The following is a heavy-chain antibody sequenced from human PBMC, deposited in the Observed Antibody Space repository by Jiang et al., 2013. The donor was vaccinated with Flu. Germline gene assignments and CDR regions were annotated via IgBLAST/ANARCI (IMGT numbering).Heavy chain of an antibody. CDR1: GFTFSSYE. V-gene: IGHV3-48*03. CDR3: WAGKRWLPNFDY. Sequence: GLVQPGGSLRLSCAASGFTFSSYEMNWVRQAPGKGLEWVSYISSSGSTIYYADSVKGRFTISRDNAKNSLYLQMNSLRAEDTAVYYCWAGKRWLPNFDYWGQGTLVTVSS. J-gene: IGHJ4*02. D-gene: IGHD5-24*01. CDR2: ISSSGSTI.